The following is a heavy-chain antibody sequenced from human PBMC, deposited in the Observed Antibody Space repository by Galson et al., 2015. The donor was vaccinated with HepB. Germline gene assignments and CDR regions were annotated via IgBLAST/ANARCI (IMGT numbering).Heavy chain of an antibody. D-gene: IGHD2-15*01. V-gene: IGHV3-23*01. Sequence: SLRLSCAASGFTFRNNAMSWVRQAPGKGREWVSTVSDSGGSTYYAASVRGRFTLSRVNSKNTLYLQRNSLRAEDTAVNYRIYCSYFDYWGQGTLVPVSS. J-gene: IGHJ4*02. CDR1: GFTFRNNA. CDR2: VSDSGGST. CDR3: IYCSYFDY.